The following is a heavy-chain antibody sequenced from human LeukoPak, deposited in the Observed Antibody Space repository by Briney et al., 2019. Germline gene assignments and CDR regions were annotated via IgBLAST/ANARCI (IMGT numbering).Heavy chain of an antibody. CDR2: IIPIVGIA. J-gene: IGHJ6*02. CDR3: ASSAGTDRYCSSTSCSYYYYGMDV. V-gene: IGHV1-69*04. D-gene: IGHD2-2*01. Sequence: GASVKVSCKASGGTFSSYAIRWVRQAPGQGLEWKGRIIPIVGIANYAQKFQGRVTITADKATSTAYMELSSLRSEDTAVYYCASSAGTDRYCSSTSCSYYYYGMDVWGQGTTVTVSS. CDR1: GGTFSSYA.